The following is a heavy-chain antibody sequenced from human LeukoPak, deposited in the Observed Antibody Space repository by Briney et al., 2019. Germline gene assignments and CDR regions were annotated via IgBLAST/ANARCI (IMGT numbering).Heavy chain of an antibody. Sequence: ASVKVSCKASGYTFTSYYMHWVRQAPGQGLEWMGIINPSGGSTIYAQKFQGRVTMTRDTSTSPVYMELSILRSEDTAVYYCARLRGGYCSSTSCPGFLDYWGQGTLVTVSS. CDR1: GYTFTSYY. J-gene: IGHJ4*02. CDR3: ARLRGGYCSSTSCPGFLDY. D-gene: IGHD2-2*01. V-gene: IGHV1-46*03. CDR2: INPSGGST.